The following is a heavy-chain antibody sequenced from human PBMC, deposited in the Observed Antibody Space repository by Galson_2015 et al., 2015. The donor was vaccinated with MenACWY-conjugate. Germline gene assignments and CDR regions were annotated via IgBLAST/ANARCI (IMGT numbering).Heavy chain of an antibody. V-gene: IGHV3-23*01. CDR1: GFTSSTYA. CDR3: AKGGADFWSGYSLDF. J-gene: IGHJ4*02. CDR2: ISGGDSVT. Sequence: SLRLSCAASGFTSSTYAMSWVRQAPGKGLEWVSSISGGDSVTYYADSVKGRFAISRDNSGNTLFLQMNSLRAEDTATYYCAKGGADFWSGYSLDFWGQGTLVIVSS. D-gene: IGHD3-3*01.